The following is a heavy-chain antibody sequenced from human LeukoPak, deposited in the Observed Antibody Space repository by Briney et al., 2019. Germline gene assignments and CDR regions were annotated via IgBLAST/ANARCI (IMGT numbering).Heavy chain of an antibody. D-gene: IGHD5-18*01. CDR3: ARGRAAMVHGMDV. CDR1: GASISSGGYS. V-gene: IGHV4-30-2*01. J-gene: IGHJ6*02. Sequence: SETLSLTCAVSGASISSGGYSWSWIRQPPGKGLEWIGYIYHSGSTYYNPSLKSRVTISVDRSKNQFSLKLSSVTAADTAVYYCARGRAAMVHGMDVWGQGTTVTVSS. CDR2: IYHSGST.